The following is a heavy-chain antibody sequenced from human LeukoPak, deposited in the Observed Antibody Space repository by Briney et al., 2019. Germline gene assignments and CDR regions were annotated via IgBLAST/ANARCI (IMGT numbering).Heavy chain of an antibody. CDR2: IWYDGSNK. Sequence: GRSLRLSCVASGFTFSNYGMHWVRQAPGKGLEGVAVIWYDGSNKYYADSAKGRFTISRDNSKNTLYLQMNSLRAEDTAVYYCAAGVRDSSGYFDYWGQGTLVTVSP. CDR1: GFTFSNYG. CDR3: AAGVRDSSGYFDY. J-gene: IGHJ4*02. D-gene: IGHD3-22*01. V-gene: IGHV3-33*03.